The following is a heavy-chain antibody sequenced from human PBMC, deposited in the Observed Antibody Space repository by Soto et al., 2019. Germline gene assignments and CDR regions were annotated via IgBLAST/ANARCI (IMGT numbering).Heavy chain of an antibody. CDR3: ARGPRMDFDWLFRFDP. Sequence: SETLSLTCTVSGGSISSYYWSWIRQPPGKGLEWIGYIYYSGSTNYNPSLKSRVTISVDTSKNQFSLKLSSVTAADTAVYYCARGPRMDFDWLFRFDPWGQGTLVTVS. CDR1: GGSISSYY. V-gene: IGHV4-59*08. D-gene: IGHD3-9*01. CDR2: IYYSGST. J-gene: IGHJ5*02.